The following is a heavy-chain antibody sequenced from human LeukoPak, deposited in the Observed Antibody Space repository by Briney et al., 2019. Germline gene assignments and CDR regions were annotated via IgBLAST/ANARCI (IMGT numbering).Heavy chain of an antibody. CDR3: ARVTLYGSGSYDFDY. J-gene: IGHJ4*02. V-gene: IGHV1-69*04. D-gene: IGHD3-10*01. CDR2: IIPILGIA. Sequence: ASVKVSCKASGGTFSSYAISWVRQAPGQGLEWMGRIIPILGIANYAQKFQGRVTITADKSTSTAYMELSSLRSEDTAVYYCARVTLYGSGSYDFDYWGQGTLVIVSS. CDR1: GGTFSSYA.